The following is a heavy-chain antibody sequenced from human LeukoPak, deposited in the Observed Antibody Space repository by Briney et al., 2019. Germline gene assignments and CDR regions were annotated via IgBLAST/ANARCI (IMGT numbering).Heavy chain of an antibody. J-gene: IGHJ3*02. Sequence: SVNLCCKASGCTFSSYAISWVRQAPGQGLEWMGGIIPIFGTANYEQKWQGRVTITADESTSPAYRELSSLRSEDTAVYYCARDPNNCSGGRCYSSDACAIWGQGTMLTVSS. CDR2: IIPIFGTA. CDR1: GCTFSSYA. V-gene: IGHV1-69*01. CDR3: ARDPNNCSGGRCYSSDACAI. D-gene: IGHD2-15*01.